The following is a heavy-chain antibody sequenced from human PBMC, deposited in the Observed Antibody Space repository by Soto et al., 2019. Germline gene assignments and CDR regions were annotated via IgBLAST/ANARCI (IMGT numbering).Heavy chain of an antibody. V-gene: IGHV3-30*18. D-gene: IGHD3-22*01. CDR2: ISYDGSNK. J-gene: IGHJ5*02. Sequence: LRLSCAASGFTFRRYAMHWVRQAPGKGLEWVAVISYDGSNKYYADSVKGRFTISRDNSKNTLYLQMNSLRAEDTAVYYCAKQYSYDSTGYFPIWFDPWGQGTLVTVSS. CDR3: AKQYSYDSTGYFPIWFDP. CDR1: GFTFRRYA.